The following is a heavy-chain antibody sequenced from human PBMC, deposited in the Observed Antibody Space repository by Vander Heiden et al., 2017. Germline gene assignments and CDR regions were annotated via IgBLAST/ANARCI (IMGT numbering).Heavy chain of an antibody. CDR2: IDWDDDK. D-gene: IGHD5-18*01. CDR1: GFSLSTSGMR. V-gene: IGHV2-70*04. Sequence: QVTLKESGPALVKPTQTLTLTCTFPGFSLSTSGMRVSWIRQPPGKALEWLARIDWDDDKFYSTSLKTRLTISKDTSKNQVVLTMTNMDPVDTATYYCALAGYSYGYDYFDYWGQVTLVTVSS. CDR3: ALAGYSYGYDYFDY. J-gene: IGHJ4*02.